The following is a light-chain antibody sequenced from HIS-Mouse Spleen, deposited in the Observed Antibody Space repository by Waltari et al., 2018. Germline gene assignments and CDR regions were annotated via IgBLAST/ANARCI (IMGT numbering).Light chain of an antibody. CDR3: QQYYSTPWT. CDR1: QSFLYSSNNKHY. J-gene: IGKJ1*01. CDR2: WAS. V-gene: IGKV4-1*01. Sequence: DIVMTQSPDSLAVSLGERATINCKSRQSFLYSSNNKHYLTWFQQKPGQPPKLLIFWASTRESGVPDRFSGSGSGTDFTLTISSLQAEDVAVYYCQQYYSTPWTFGQGTKVEIK.